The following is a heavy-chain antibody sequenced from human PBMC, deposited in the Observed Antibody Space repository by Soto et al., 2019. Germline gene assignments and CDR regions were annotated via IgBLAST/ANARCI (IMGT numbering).Heavy chain of an antibody. Sequence: SETLSLTCTVSGGSISSYYWSWIRQPAGKGLEWIGRIYTSGSTNYNPSLKSRVTMSVDTSKNQFSLKLSSVTAADTAVYYCARDPGVTIFGVVTKGVGRYGMDVWGQGTTVTVSS. CDR2: IYTSGST. V-gene: IGHV4-4*07. CDR1: GGSISSYY. J-gene: IGHJ6*02. D-gene: IGHD3-3*01. CDR3: ARDPGVTIFGVVTKGVGRYGMDV.